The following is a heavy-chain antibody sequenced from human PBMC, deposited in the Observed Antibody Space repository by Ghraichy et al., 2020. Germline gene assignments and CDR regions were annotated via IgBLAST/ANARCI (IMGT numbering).Heavy chain of an antibody. CDR1: GFTFSDYY. J-gene: IGHJ4*02. CDR2: ISSSGSTI. Sequence: GGSLRLSCAASGFTFSDYYMSWIRQAPGKGLEWVSYISSSGSTIYYADSVKGRFTISRDNAKNSLYLQMNSLRAEDTAVYYCARIIKLYYYDSSGYPGYWGQGTLVTVSS. V-gene: IGHV3-11*01. CDR3: ARIIKLYYYDSSGYPGY. D-gene: IGHD3-22*01.